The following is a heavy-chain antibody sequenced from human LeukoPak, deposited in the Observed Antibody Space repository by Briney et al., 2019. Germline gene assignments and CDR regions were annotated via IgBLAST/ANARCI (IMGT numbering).Heavy chain of an antibody. CDR3: ARDWGDGAGYDY. Sequence: SQTLSLTCAISGDSVSKNSVAWNWIRQSPSRGLEWLGRTYYRSKWYNDYAVSVKSRITINPDTSKDQFSLHLKSVTPEDTAVYYCARDWGDGAGYDYWGQGTLVTVSS. V-gene: IGHV6-1*01. D-gene: IGHD3-16*01. J-gene: IGHJ4*02. CDR2: TYYRSKWYN. CDR1: GDSVSKNSVA.